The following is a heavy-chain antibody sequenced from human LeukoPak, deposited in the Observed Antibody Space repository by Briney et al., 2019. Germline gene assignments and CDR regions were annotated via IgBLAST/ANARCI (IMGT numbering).Heavy chain of an antibody. CDR2: ISSSGSTI. Sequence: GGSLRLSCAASGFTFSSYEMNWVRQAPGKGLEWVSYISSSGSTIYYADSVKGRFTISRDNAKNSLYLQRNSLRAEDTAVYYCARLATFGSSWYRNYYYYMDVWGKGTTVTVSS. CDR3: ARLATFGSSWYRNYYYYMDV. J-gene: IGHJ6*03. V-gene: IGHV3-48*03. D-gene: IGHD6-13*01. CDR1: GFTFSSYE.